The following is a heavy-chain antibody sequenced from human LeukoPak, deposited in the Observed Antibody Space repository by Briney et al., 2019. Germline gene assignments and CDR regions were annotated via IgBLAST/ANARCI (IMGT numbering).Heavy chain of an antibody. CDR3: ARLSVIVGAALEYYYYYMDV. CDR2: SNDSGGT. J-gene: IGHJ6*03. V-gene: IGHV4-34*01. CDR1: GGFNTHYY. Sequence: SETLSLTCSVSGGFNTHYYWSWIRQPPGKRLEWVGESNDSGGTNYNPSLKSRVTISADKSKNQVSLKLTSVTAADTAVYYCARLSVIVGAALEYYYYYMDVWGQGTTVTVSS. D-gene: IGHD1-26*01.